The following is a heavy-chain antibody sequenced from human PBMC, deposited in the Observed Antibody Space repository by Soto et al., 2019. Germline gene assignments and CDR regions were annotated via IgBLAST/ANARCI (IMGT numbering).Heavy chain of an antibody. J-gene: IGHJ5*02. CDR2: IYYSGST. D-gene: IGHD2-2*01. CDR1: GGSISSSSYY. Sequence: SETLSLTCTVSGGSISSSSYYWGWIRQPPGKGLEWIGSIYYSGSTYYNPSLKSRVTISVDTSKNQFSLKLSSVTAADTAVYYCATVPAAILLNWFEPWGQGTMVTVSS. CDR3: ATVPAAILLNWFEP. V-gene: IGHV4-39*01.